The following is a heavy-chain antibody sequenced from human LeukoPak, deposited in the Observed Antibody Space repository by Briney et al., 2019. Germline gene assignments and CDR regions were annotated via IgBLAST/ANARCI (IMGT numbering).Heavy chain of an antibody. J-gene: IGHJ6*03. CDR2: ISPYTTKT. V-gene: IGHV1-18*01. D-gene: IGHD1-26*01. CDR3: AREGGVGPTAPPDYYSYQMDV. Sequence: AASVKVSCKASGHTFIGYGITWVRQAPGQGLEWMGWISPYTTKTNYAQSLQGRVTMTTDTPTSTAYMELRSLRSDDTAVYYCAREGGVGPTAPPDYYSYQMDVWGKGTTVTVSS. CDR1: GHTFIGYG.